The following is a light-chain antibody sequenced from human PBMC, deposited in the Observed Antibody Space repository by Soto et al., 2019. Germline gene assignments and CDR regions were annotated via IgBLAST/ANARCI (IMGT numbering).Light chain of an antibody. CDR2: DAS. V-gene: IGKV3-20*01. CDR1: QSVGRNY. Sequence: EIVLTQSPGTLSVSPGERATLSCRASQSVGRNYLAWYQQKPGQAPRLLIYDASSMATGIPDRFSGSGSGTDFTLTISRLEPEDFAVYYCQHYASSPLTFGGGTNVE. CDR3: QHYASSPLT. J-gene: IGKJ4*01.